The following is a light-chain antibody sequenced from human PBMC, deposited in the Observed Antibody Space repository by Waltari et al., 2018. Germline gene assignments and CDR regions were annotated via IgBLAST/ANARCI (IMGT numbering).Light chain of an antibody. CDR3: QRYNSWPPL. Sequence: EIVMTQSPATLSVSPGDRATLSCRASQSVNSNLAWYQQKPGQAPRLLIYGASTRATGIPARFSGSGSGTEFTLTISSLQSEDFAVYYCQRYNSWPPLFGPGTKVDIK. V-gene: IGKV3-15*01. J-gene: IGKJ3*01. CDR2: GAS. CDR1: QSVNSN.